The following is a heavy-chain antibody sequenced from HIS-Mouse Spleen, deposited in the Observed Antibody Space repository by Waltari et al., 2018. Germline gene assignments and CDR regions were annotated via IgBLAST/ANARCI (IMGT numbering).Heavy chain of an antibody. CDR3: ARGHDYSNYFDY. J-gene: IGHJ4*02. D-gene: IGHD4-4*01. CDR2: RNPNSGNT. CDR1: GYTFTSYD. Sequence: QVQLVQSGAEVKKPGASVKVSCKASGYTFTSYDINWVRQATGQGLEWMGWRNPNSGNTGYAQKCQGIVTRTRNTSISTAYMELSSLRSEDTAVYYCARGHDYSNYFDYWGQGTLVTVSS. V-gene: IGHV1-8*01.